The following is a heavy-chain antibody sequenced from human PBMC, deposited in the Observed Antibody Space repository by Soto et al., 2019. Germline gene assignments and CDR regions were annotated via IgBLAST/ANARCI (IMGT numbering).Heavy chain of an antibody. CDR1: GYTFISYD. CDR2: MNPHSGNT. Sequence: QVHLVQSGAEVKKPGASVKVSCKAFGYTFISYDINWVRQATGQGFEWMGWMNPHSGNTGYAQKFQGRVTMTRDNSISTAFMEVSNLRSEDTAVYYCVRAPTAPTTADLYVFDYWGRGSLVTVS. CDR3: VRAPTAPTTADLYVFDY. J-gene: IGHJ4*02. D-gene: IGHD1-1*01. V-gene: IGHV1-8*01.